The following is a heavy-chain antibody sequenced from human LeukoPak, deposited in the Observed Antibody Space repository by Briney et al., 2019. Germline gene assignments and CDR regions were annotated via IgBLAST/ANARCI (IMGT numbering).Heavy chain of an antibody. CDR1: GFTFSSYG. CDR3: ARDSHYYDFWSGYSGSYYGMDV. D-gene: IGHD3-3*01. CDR2: IWYDGSNK. V-gene: IGHV3-33*01. Sequence: GRSLRLSCAASGFTFSSYGMHWVRQAPGKGLEWVAVIWYDGSNKYYADSVKGRFTISRDNSKNTLYLQMNSLRAEDTAVYYCARDSHYYDFWSGYSGSYYGMDVWGQGTTVTVSS. J-gene: IGHJ6*02.